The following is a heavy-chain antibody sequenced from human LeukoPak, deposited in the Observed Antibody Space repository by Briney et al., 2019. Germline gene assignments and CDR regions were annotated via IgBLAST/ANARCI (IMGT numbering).Heavy chain of an antibody. V-gene: IGHV4-34*01. Sequence: PPETLSLTCAVYGGSFSGYYWSWIRQPPGKGLEWIGEINHSGSTNYNPSLKSRVTISVDTSKNQFSLKLSSVTAADTAVYYCARNPSRARRYFDYWGQGTLVTVSS. CDR2: INHSGST. J-gene: IGHJ4*02. CDR1: GGSFSGYY. CDR3: ARNPSRARRYFDY.